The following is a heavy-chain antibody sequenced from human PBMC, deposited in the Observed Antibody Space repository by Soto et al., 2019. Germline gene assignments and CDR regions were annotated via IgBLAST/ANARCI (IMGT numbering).Heavy chain of an antibody. CDR1: GFTFSTYA. CDR3: ARDVEAYCGGDCYDSIDS. V-gene: IGHV3-23*01. D-gene: IGHD2-21*02. J-gene: IGHJ5*01. CDR2: ISGSGGSI. Sequence: GGSLRLSCAASGFTFSTYAMNWVRRAPGNGLEWVSAISGSGGSIHYADSVKGRFTISRDNSKNTLYLQMNSLRAEDTAVYYCARDVEAYCGGDCYDSIDSWG.